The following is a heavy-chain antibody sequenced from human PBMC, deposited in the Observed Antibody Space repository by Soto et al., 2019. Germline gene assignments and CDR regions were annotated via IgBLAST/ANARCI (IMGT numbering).Heavy chain of an antibody. CDR2: IYWDDDK. CDR3: PQIVVAGLGYYFDY. Sequence: QITLKECGPTLVKPTQTLTLTCTFSGFSLSSTRMAVGWIRQPPGKALEWLALIYWDDDKRYSPFLKSRLTITMDTSKNQVVLTMSTMDLVDTARYYCPQIVVAGLGYYFDYWGQGTLVTVSS. CDR1: GFSLSSTRMA. V-gene: IGHV2-5*02. D-gene: IGHD6-19*01. J-gene: IGHJ4*02.